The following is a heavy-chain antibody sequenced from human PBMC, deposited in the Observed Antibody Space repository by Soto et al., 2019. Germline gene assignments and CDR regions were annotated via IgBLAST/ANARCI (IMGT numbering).Heavy chain of an antibody. D-gene: IGHD3-22*01. CDR2: INSDGSST. Sequence: EVQLVESGGGLVQPGGSLRLSCAASGFTFSSYWMHWVRQAPGKGLVWVSRINSDGSSTSYADSVKGRFTISRDNAKNTLYLQMNSLRAEDTAVYYCTRGNYYDSSVNGKHDYWGQGTLVTVSS. J-gene: IGHJ4*02. CDR3: TRGNYYDSSVNGKHDY. V-gene: IGHV3-74*01. CDR1: GFTFSSYW.